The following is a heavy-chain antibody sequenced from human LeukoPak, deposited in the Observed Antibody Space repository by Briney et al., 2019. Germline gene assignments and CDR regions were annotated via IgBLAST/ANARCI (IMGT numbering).Heavy chain of an antibody. Sequence: PGGSLRLSWAASGFTFSNHAMSWVRQAPGKGLEWVSVIGDSGGSTYYADSVKGRFTISRDNSKNTLYLQMNSLRADDTAVYHCAKGGASSPYTYIDVWGKGTTVIVSS. CDR1: GFTFSNHA. D-gene: IGHD6-6*01. J-gene: IGHJ6*04. CDR3: AKGGASSPYTYIDV. V-gene: IGHV3-23*01. CDR2: IGDSGGST.